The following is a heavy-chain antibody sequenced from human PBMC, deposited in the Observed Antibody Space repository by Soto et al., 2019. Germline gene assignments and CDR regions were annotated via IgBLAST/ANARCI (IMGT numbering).Heavy chain of an antibody. D-gene: IGHD6-19*01. J-gene: IGHJ4*02. Sequence: QVQLVQSGAEVKKPGASVKVSCKASGYTFTSSYMHWVRQAPGQGLEWMGIINPSGGSTSYAQKFQGRVTMTRDTSTSTVYMELSSLRSEDTAVYYCARETVAGTWDYWGQGTLVTVSS. CDR3: ARETVAGTWDY. V-gene: IGHV1-46*03. CDR2: INPSGGST. CDR1: GYTFTSSY.